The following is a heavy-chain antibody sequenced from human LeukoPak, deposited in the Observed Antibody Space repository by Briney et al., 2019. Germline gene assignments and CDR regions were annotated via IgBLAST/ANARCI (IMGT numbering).Heavy chain of an antibody. D-gene: IGHD3-16*01. J-gene: IGHJ4*02. CDR2: IPSDGRDK. V-gene: IGHV3-30*04. Sequence: GSLRLSCAASGFTFSSYAMHWVRQAPGKGLEWLAVIPSDGRDKYHADSVKGRFTISRENSKNTLYLHMNSLTPDDTAVYYCTNHWGQFDYWGQGALVIVSS. CDR3: TNHWGQFDY. CDR1: GFTFSSYA.